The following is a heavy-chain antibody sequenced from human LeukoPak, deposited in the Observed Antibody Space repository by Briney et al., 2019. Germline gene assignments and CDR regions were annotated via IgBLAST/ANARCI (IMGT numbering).Heavy chain of an antibody. Sequence: GGSLRLSCAASGFTFSSYAMSWVRQAPGKGLEWVSAISGSGGSTYYADSVKGRFTISRDNSRNTLYLQMNSLRAEDTAVYYCAKGVVGATTRFDYWGQGTLVTVSS. CDR1: GFTFSSYA. V-gene: IGHV3-23*01. CDR3: AKGVVGATTRFDY. J-gene: IGHJ4*02. D-gene: IGHD1-26*01. CDR2: ISGSGGST.